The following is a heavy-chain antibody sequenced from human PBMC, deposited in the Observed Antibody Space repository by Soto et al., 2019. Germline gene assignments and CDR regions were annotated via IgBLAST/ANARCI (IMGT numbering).Heavy chain of an antibody. CDR2: ISGSGGST. V-gene: IGHV3-23*01. J-gene: IGHJ6*02. CDR3: AKGGALMVRGVNGDGMDV. D-gene: IGHD3-10*01. Sequence: GGSLRLSCAASGFTFSSYAMSWVRQAPGEGLEWVSAISGSGGSTYYADSVKGRFTISRDNSKNTLYLQMNSLRAEDTAVYYCAKGGALMVRGVNGDGMDVWGQGTTVTVSS. CDR1: GFTFSSYA.